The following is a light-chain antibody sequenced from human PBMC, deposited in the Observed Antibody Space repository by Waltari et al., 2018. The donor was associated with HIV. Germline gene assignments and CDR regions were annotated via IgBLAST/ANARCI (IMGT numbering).Light chain of an antibody. Sequence: QSALTQAPSVSGAPGQRVTLSCTGSDPHLGAASDLHSYQHVPGTAPKLLTHANDERPSGVPDRFSGSTSGSTASLAITGLQVEDEADYYCQSYDNKLSATIFGGGTKLTVL. CDR3: QSYDNKLSATI. CDR1: DPHLGAASD. CDR2: AND. V-gene: IGLV1-40*01. J-gene: IGLJ2*01.